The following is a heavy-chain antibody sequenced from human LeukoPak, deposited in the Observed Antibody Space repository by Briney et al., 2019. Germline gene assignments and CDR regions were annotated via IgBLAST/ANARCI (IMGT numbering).Heavy chain of an antibody. CDR1: GDSISNDNW. Sequence: SETLSLTCTVSGDSISNDNWWSWLRQPPGKGLEWIGEMYHSGRINYNPSLKSRVTISVEKSKNYFSLNLTSVTAADTALYYCARGGFFAPFDYWVQGTLVTVSS. CDR3: ARGGFFAPFDY. V-gene: IGHV4-4*02. D-gene: IGHD5-12*01. CDR2: MYHSGRI. J-gene: IGHJ4*02.